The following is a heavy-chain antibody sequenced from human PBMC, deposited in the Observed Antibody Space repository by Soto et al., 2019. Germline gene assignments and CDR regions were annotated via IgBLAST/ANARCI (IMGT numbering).Heavy chain of an antibody. CDR3: ARGRRIEDCSSTSCYEKYYFDY. J-gene: IGHJ4*02. D-gene: IGHD2-2*01. CDR1: GGSFSGYY. CDR2: INHSGST. V-gene: IGHV4-34*01. Sequence: QVQLQQWGAGLLKPSETLSLTCAVYGGSFSGYYWSWIRQPPGKGLEWIGEINHSGSTNYNPSLKSRVTISVDTSKNQFSLKLSSVTAADSAVYYCARGRRIEDCSSTSCYEKYYFDYWGQGTLVTVSS.